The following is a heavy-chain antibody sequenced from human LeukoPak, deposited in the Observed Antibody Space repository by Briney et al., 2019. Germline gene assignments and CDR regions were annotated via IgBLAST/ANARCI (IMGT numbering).Heavy chain of an antibody. V-gene: IGHV4-30-4*08. CDR2: IYYSGST. D-gene: IGHD3-16*01. J-gene: IGHJ3*02. Sequence: SETLSLTCTVSGGSSSSGDYYWSWIRQPPGKGLEWIGYIYYSGSTYYNPSLKSRVTISVDTSKNQFSLKLSSVTAADTAVYYCAIKDFGDAFDIWGQGTMVTVSS. CDR1: GGSSSSGDYY. CDR3: AIKDFGDAFDI.